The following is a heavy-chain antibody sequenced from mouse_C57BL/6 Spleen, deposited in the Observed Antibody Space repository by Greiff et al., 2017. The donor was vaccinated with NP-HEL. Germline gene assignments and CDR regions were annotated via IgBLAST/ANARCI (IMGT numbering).Heavy chain of an antibody. CDR2: IDPEDGGT. J-gene: IGHJ1*03. CDR3: ASPYYYGSSYDWYFDV. CDR1: GFNIKDYY. V-gene: IGHV14-2*01. D-gene: IGHD1-1*01. Sequence: VQLQQSGAELVKPGASVKLSCTASGFNIKDYYMHWVKQRTEQGLEWIGRIDPEDGGTKYAPKFQGKATITADTSSNTAYLQLSSLTSEDTAVYYCASPYYYGSSYDWYFDVWGTGTTVTVSS.